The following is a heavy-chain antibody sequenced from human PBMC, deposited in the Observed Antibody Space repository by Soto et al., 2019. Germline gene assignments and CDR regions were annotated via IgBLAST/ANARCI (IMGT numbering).Heavy chain of an antibody. D-gene: IGHD3-22*01. CDR2: IIPIFGTA. Sequence: GASVKVSCKASGGTFSSYAISWVRQAPGQGLEWMGGIIPIFGTANYAQKFQGRVTITADESTSTAYMELSSLRSEDTAVYYCAREIRYYYDSSGMTGGYYGMDVWGQGTTVTVSS. CDR1: GGTFSSYA. V-gene: IGHV1-69*13. J-gene: IGHJ6*02. CDR3: AREIRYYYDSSGMTGGYYGMDV.